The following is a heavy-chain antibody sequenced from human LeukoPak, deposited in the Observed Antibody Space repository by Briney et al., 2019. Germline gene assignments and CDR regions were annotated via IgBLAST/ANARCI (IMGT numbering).Heavy chain of an antibody. V-gene: IGHV1-18*01. CDR2: ISAYNGNT. J-gene: IGHJ4*02. CDR1: GYTFTSYG. D-gene: IGHD5-12*01. CDR3: ARDRRLSHSAGHYSGYSFNY. Sequence: ASVKVSCKASGYTFTSYGISWVRQAPGQGLEWMGCISAYNGNTNYAQKLQGRVTMTTDTSTSTAYMELRSLRSDDTAVYYCARDRRLSHSAGHYSGYSFNYWGQGTLVTVSS.